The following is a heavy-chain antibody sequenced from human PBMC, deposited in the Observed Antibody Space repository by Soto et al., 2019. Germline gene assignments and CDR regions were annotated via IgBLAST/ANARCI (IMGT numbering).Heavy chain of an antibody. Sequence: ASVKVSCKASGYTFTSYGISWVRQAPGQGLDWMGWISAYNGNTNYAQKLQGRVTITTDTSTSTAYMELRSLRSDDTAVYYCAREGVEVAGTYYYYYMDVWGKGTTVTVSS. CDR1: GYTFTSYG. CDR3: AREGVEVAGTYYYYYMDV. CDR2: ISAYNGNT. V-gene: IGHV1-18*01. D-gene: IGHD6-19*01. J-gene: IGHJ6*03.